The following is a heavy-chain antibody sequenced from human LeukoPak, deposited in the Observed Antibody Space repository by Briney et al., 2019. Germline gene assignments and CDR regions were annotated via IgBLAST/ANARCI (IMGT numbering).Heavy chain of an antibody. CDR2: IFPSGGEM. CDR1: GFAFSSYW. D-gene: IGHD2-8*02. V-gene: IGHV3-23*01. Sequence: GGSLRLSCAASGFAFSSYWMSWVRQPPGKGLEWVSSIFPSGGEMHYADSVRGRFTISRDNSKSTLSLQMNSLRAEDTAIYYCATYRQVLLPFESWGQGTLVTVSS. CDR3: ATYRQVLLPFES. J-gene: IGHJ4*02.